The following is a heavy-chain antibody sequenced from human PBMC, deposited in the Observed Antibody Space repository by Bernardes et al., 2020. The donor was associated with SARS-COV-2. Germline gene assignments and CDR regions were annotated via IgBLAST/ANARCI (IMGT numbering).Heavy chain of an antibody. CDR2: IKQDGSEI. D-gene: IGHD6-6*01. V-gene: IGHV3-7*01. Sequence: GGSLSLSCAASGFTFSRHWMSWVRQAPGKGLEWVANIKQDGSEINYVDSVKGRFTVSRDNSRNSLYLQMNSLRADDTAVYYCVRRSPSTRPAGMPTFYYSLDVWGQGTTVTVSS. J-gene: IGHJ6*02. CDR1: GFTFSRHW. CDR3: VRRSPSTRPAGMPTFYYSLDV.